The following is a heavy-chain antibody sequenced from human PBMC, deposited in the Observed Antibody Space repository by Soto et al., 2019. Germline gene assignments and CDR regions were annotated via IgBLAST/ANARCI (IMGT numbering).Heavy chain of an antibody. J-gene: IGHJ5*02. CDR2: IYYSGST. CDR1: GGSISSYY. Sequence: PSETLSLTCTVSGGSISSYYWSWIRQPPGKGLEWIGYIYYSGSTNYNPSLKSRVTISVDTSKNQFSLKLSSVTAADTAVYYGARVVPGAEAWLGPWGQGTLVTVSS. V-gene: IGHV4-59*01. D-gene: IGHD2-2*01. CDR3: ARVVPGAEAWLGP.